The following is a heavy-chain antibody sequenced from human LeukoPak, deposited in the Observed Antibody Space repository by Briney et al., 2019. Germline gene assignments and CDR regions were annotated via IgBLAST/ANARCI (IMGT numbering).Heavy chain of an antibody. J-gene: IGHJ4*02. V-gene: IGHV4-59*12. D-gene: IGHD3-22*01. CDR1: GGSISSYY. Sequence: SGTLSLTCTVSGGSISSYYWSWIRQPPGKGLEWIGYIYYSGSTNYNPSLKSRVTISVDTSKNQFSLKLSSVTAADTAVYYCARTHYYDSSGYEGSYYFDYWGQGTLVTVSS. CDR2: IYYSGST. CDR3: ARTHYYDSSGYEGSYYFDY.